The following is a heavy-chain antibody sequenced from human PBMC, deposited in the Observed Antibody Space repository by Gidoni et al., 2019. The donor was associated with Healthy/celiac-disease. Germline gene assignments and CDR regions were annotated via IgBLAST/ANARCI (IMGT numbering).Heavy chain of an antibody. V-gene: IGHV1-69*04. Sequence: QVQLVQSGAEVKKPGSSVKVSCKASGGTFSSYAISWGRQAPGQGLEWMGRIIPILGIANYAQKFQGRVTITADKSTSTAYMELSSLRSEDTAVYYCAIGVRGAAPGYYYYGMDVWGQGTTVTVSS. D-gene: IGHD3-10*01. CDR3: AIGVRGAAPGYYYYGMDV. J-gene: IGHJ6*02. CDR1: GGTFSSYA. CDR2: IIPILGIA.